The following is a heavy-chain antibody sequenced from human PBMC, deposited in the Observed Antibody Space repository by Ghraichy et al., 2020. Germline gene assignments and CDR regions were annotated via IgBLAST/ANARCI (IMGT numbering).Heavy chain of an antibody. CDR2: IYYSGST. CDR1: GGSISSSSYY. CDR3: ARQSGIAVAFFCFDY. V-gene: IGHV4-39*01. Sequence: SETLSLTCTVSGGSISSSSYYWGWIRQPPGKGLEWIGSIYYSGSTYYNPSLKSRVTISVDTSKNQFSLKLSSVTAADTAVYYCARQSGIAVAFFCFDYWGQGTLVTVSS. D-gene: IGHD6-19*01. J-gene: IGHJ4*02.